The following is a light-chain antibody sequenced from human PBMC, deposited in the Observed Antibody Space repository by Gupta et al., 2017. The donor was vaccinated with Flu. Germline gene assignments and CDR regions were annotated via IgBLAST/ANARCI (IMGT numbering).Light chain of an antibody. CDR2: LGS. CDR3: MQALQTPKT. CDR1: QSLRHSTGYNY. Sequence: DIVITQSPLSLPVTPGEPASISCRPSQSLRHSTGYNYLDWYLQKPGQSQQLLIYLGSNPASGVPSRCSGSGSRTDFTLNSSREDADDVGVYYCMQALQTPKTFGQGTKVEIK. J-gene: IGKJ1*01. V-gene: IGKV2-28*01.